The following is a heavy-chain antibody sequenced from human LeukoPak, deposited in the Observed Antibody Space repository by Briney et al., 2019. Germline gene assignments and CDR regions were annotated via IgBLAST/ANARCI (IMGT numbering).Heavy chain of an antibody. Sequence: GGSLRLSCAASGFNFSNYWMTWVRQAPGKGLEWVANIKQDGSEKYYVDSVKGRFTIFRDNAKNSLYLHMSSLRAEDTGLYYCAREDYWGQGTLVIVSA. CDR3: AREDY. J-gene: IGHJ4*02. CDR2: IKQDGSEK. CDR1: GFNFSNYW. V-gene: IGHV3-7*01.